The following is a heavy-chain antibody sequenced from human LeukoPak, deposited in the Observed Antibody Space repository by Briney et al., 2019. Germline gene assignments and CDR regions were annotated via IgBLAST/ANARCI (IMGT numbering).Heavy chain of an antibody. CDR1: GFTFSSYA. D-gene: IGHD6-13*01. Sequence: GGSLRLSCAASGFTFSSYAMHWVRQAPGKGLEYVSAISSNGGSTYYANSVKGRFTISRDNSKNTLYLQMGSLRAEDMAVYYCARVVPLRGSSWYMVTYYFDYWGQGTLVTVSS. V-gene: IGHV3-64*01. J-gene: IGHJ4*02. CDR3: ARVVPLRGSSWYMVTYYFDY. CDR2: ISSNGGST.